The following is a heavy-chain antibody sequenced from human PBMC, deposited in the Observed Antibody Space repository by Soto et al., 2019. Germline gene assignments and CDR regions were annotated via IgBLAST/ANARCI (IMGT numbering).Heavy chain of an antibody. D-gene: IGHD3-3*01. CDR3: EPPGDFWSASFDY. CDR1: GFTFSDYY. Sequence: VQLVESGGGLVKPGGSLRLSCAASGFTFSDYYMSWIRQAPGKGLQWISYISTSSSYTNYAASVQGRFTISRDNAKRSLYLHMHSLRDYDAAVYFCEPPGDFWSASFDYWGQGALVTVTS. V-gene: IGHV3-11*05. CDR2: ISTSSSYT. J-gene: IGHJ4*02.